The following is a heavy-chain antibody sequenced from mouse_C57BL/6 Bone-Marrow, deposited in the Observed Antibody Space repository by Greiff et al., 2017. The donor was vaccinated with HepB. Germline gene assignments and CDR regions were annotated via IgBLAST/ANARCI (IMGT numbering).Heavy chain of an antibody. CDR1: GFNIKDDY. V-gene: IGHV14-4*01. CDR3: TVIYYYGSSRDY. D-gene: IGHD1-1*01. J-gene: IGHJ2*01. Sequence: VHVKQSGAELVRPGASVKLSCTASGFNIKDDYMHWVKQRPEQGLEWIGWIDPENGDTEYASKFQGKATITADTSSNTAYLQLSSLTSEDTAVYYCTVIYYYGSSRDYWGQGTTLTVSS. CDR2: IDPENGDT.